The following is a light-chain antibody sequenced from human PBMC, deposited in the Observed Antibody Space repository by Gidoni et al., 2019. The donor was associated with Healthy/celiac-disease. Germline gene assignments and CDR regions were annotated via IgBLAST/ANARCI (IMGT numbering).Light chain of an antibody. J-gene: IGKJ2*01. V-gene: IGKV1-5*03. CDR3: KQYNSYPLT. CDR1: QSISSS. CDR2: KAS. Sequence: DIQMTHSLSTLSASVGDRVTITCRVSQSISSSLAWYQQKPGKAPKLLIYKASSLESGVPSRFSGSGSGTEFTLTISSLQPDDVATYYCKQYNSYPLTFGQGTKLEIK.